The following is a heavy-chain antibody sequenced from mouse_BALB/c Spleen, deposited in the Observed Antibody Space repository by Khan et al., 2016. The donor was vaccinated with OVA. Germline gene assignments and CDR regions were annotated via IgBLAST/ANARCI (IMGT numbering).Heavy chain of an antibody. CDR1: GFNIKDYY. D-gene: IGHD2-1*01. CDR3: VRLGYGNFWFAY. J-gene: IGHJ3*01. V-gene: IGHV14-1*02. Sequence: VQLQQSGTELVRPGALVKLSCKASGFNIKDYYMNWVKQRPEQGLEWIGWIDPENDDTIYDPKFQGKASITEEISSNKAYLQLSSLTSEDTAVYYCVRLGYGNFWFAYCGQGTLVTVSA. CDR2: IDPENDDT.